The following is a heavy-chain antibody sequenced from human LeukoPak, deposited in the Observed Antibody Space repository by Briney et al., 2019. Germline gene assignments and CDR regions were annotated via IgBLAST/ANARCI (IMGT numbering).Heavy chain of an antibody. Sequence: PSDTLSLTCTVSGASLSSYYWSWIRQPPGQGLEWIGYLYCSGSTNYSPSLQSRVTISVDTSRYQFSLKLTSVTPAETSVYYCARDVTIGYYPWYFDLWGRGTLVTVSS. J-gene: IGHJ2*01. CDR1: GASLSSYY. D-gene: IGHD3-22*01. V-gene: IGHV4-59*01. CDR3: ARDVTIGYYPWYFDL. CDR2: LYCSGST.